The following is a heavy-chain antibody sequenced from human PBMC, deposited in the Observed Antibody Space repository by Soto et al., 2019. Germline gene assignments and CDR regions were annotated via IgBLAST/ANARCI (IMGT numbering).Heavy chain of an antibody. CDR3: ARDRYYYDSSGYYPFFDY. CDR2: IYYSGST. Sequence: SETLSLTCTVSGGSVSSGSYYWSWIRQPPGKGLEWIGYIYYSGSTNYNPSLKSRATISVDTSKNQFSLRLSSVTAADTAVYYCARDRYYYDSSGYYPFFDYWGQGTLVTVSS. D-gene: IGHD3-22*01. J-gene: IGHJ4*02. V-gene: IGHV4-61*01. CDR1: GGSVSSGSYY.